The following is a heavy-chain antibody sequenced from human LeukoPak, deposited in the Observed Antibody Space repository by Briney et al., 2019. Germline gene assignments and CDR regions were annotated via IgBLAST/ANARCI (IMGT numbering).Heavy chain of an antibody. D-gene: IGHD2-2*01. CDR3: ARGSIVVVPAATDAFDI. CDR1: GGTFSSYA. CDR2: IIPIFGTA. V-gene: IGHV1-69*13. Sequence: SVKVSCKASGGTFSSYAISWVRQAPGQGLEWMGGIIPIFGTANYAQKFQGRVTITADESTSTAYMELSSLRSEDTAVYYCARGSIVVVPAATDAFDIWGQGTIVTVSS. J-gene: IGHJ3*02.